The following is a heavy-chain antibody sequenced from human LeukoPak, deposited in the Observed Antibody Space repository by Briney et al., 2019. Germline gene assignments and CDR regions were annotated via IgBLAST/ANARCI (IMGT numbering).Heavy chain of an antibody. V-gene: IGHV3-7*01. Sequence: PGGSLRLSCAASGLIFNNYGLIWVRQAPGKGLEWVANIKEDGSEIYYVDSVKGRFTISRDNAKNSLYLQMNSLRAEDTAVYHCASYGDDHAPGDCWGQGTLVTVSS. D-gene: IGHD1-1*01. CDR3: ASYGDDHAPGDC. CDR1: GLIFNNYG. CDR2: IKEDGSEI. J-gene: IGHJ4*02.